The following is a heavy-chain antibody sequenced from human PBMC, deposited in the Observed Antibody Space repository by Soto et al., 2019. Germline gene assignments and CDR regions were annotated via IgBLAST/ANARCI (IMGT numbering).Heavy chain of an antibody. V-gene: IGHV1-3*05. CDR2: INAGNGNT. Sequence: QVQLVQSGAEEKKPGASVKVSCKASGYTFTGYAMHWVRQAPGQRLEWMGWINAGNGNTKYSQKFQGRVTIARDTSVSAAYMERRSLRSEDTAVCYCARAVAVPADFDYWGQGTLVTVS. J-gene: IGHJ4*02. CDR3: ARAVAVPADFDY. CDR1: GYTFTGYA. D-gene: IGHD6-19*01.